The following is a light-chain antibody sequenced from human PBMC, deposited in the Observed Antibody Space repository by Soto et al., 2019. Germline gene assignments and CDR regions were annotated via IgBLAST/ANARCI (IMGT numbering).Light chain of an antibody. CDR3: SSYTSSSTNAV. CDR2: DVS. Sequence: QSALTQPASVSGSPGQSITISCTGTSSDVGGYNYVSWYQQHPGKAPKLMIYDVSNRPSGVSNRFSGSKSGNTASLTISGPQAEDEADYYCSSYTSSSTNAVFGGGTKLTVL. V-gene: IGLV2-14*01. J-gene: IGLJ2*01. CDR1: SSDVGGYNY.